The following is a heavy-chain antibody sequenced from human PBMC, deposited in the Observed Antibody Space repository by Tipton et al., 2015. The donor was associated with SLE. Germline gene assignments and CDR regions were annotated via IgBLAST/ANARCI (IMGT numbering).Heavy chain of an antibody. J-gene: IGHJ2*01. CDR3: ARVQRLPRSFDL. CDR2: IYYSGST. V-gene: IGHV4-39*07. CDR1: GGSISSSSYY. Sequence: TLSLTCTVSGGSISSSSYYWGWIRQPPGKGLEWIGSIYYSGSTYYNPSLKSRVTMSLDTSKNQVSLKLSSVTAADTALYYCARVQRLPRSFDLWGRGTLVTVSS. D-gene: IGHD1-1*01.